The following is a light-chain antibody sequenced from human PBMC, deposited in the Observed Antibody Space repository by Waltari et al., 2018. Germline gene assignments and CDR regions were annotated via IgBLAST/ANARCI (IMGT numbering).Light chain of an antibody. CDR3: MQGVHLPLT. Sequence: DIVMTQTPLSLSVSPGQPASISCKSSHSLLPRAGKTYLYWYLKRPGQSPQLLISEVSSRFSGVPDRFSGSGSGTDFTLKISRVEAEDVGLYYCMQGVHLPLTFGGGTKVEIQ. J-gene: IGKJ4*01. V-gene: IGKV2-29*03. CDR2: EVS. CDR1: HSLLPRAGKTY.